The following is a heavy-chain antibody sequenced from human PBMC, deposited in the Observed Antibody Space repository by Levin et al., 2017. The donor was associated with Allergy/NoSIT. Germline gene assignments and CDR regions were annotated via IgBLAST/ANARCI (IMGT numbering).Heavy chain of an antibody. CDR1: GFTFSNYW. CDR3: ARGGGGCSSTSCLYYYYGMDV. V-gene: IGHV3-74*01. Sequence: PGGSLRLSCAASGFTFSNYWMQWVRQAPGKGLVWVSRIKTDGSETTSADTVKGRFTISRDNAKNTLYLQMNSLRDEDTAVYYCARGGGGCSSTSCLYYYYGMDVWGQGTTVTVSS. D-gene: IGHD2-2*01. J-gene: IGHJ6*02. CDR2: IKTDGSET.